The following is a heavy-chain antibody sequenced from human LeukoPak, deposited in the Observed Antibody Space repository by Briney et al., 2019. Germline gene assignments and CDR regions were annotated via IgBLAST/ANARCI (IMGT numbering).Heavy chain of an antibody. CDR2: INHSGST. J-gene: IGHJ4*02. Sequence: PSETLSLTCAVYGGSFSGYYWSWIRQPPGKGLEWIGEINHSGSTNYNPSLKSRVTISVDTSKNQFSLKLSSVTAADTAVYYCAGGRDFDWLPRYYFDYWGQGTLVTVSS. V-gene: IGHV4-34*01. CDR3: AGGRDFDWLPRYYFDY. D-gene: IGHD3-9*01. CDR1: GGSFSGYY.